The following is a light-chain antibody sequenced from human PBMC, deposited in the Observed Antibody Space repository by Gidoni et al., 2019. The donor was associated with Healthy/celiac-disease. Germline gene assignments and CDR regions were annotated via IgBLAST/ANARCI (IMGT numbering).Light chain of an antibody. Sequence: DIVLTMSPATLSFCPGGRATLSCRASQSVSSYLAWYQQKPGQAPRLLIYDASNRATGIPARFSGSGSGTDFTLTISSLEPEDFAVYYCQQRSNWPPITFGQGTRLEIK. V-gene: IGKV3-11*01. CDR3: QQRSNWPPIT. J-gene: IGKJ5*01. CDR2: DAS. CDR1: QSVSSY.